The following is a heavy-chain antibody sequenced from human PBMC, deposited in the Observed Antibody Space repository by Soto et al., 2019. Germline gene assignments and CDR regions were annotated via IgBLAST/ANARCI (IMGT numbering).Heavy chain of an antibody. CDR2: IYYSGST. V-gene: IGHV4-39*01. Sequence: SETLSLTCTVSGGSISSSSYYWGWIRQPPGKGLEWIGSIYYSGSTYYNPSLKSRVTISVDTSKNQFSLKLSSVTAADTAVYYCARIILEWLNWFDYWGQGTLVTVSS. D-gene: IGHD3-3*01. J-gene: IGHJ4*02. CDR3: ARIILEWLNWFDY. CDR1: GGSISSSSYY.